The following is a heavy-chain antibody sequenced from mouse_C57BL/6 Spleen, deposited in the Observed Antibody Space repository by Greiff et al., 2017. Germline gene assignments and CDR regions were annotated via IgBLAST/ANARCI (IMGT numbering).Heavy chain of an antibody. CDR3: ARYYYGSSYDWLAY. CDR2: IHPNSGST. J-gene: IGHJ3*01. Sequence: QVQLQQPGAELVKPGASVKLSCKASGYTFTSYWMHWVKQRPGQGLEWIGMIHPNSGSTNYNEKFKSKATLTVDKSSSTAYMQLSSLTSEDSAVYYCARYYYGSSYDWLAYWGQGTLVTVSA. D-gene: IGHD1-1*01. V-gene: IGHV1-64*01. CDR1: GYTFTSYW.